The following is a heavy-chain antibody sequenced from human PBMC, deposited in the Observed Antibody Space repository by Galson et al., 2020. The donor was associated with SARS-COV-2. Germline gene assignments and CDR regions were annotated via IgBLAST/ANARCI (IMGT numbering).Heavy chain of an antibody. CDR2: ISYDGSNK. V-gene: IGHV3-30*04. CDR1: GFTFSSYA. J-gene: IGHJ6*02. Sequence: GGSLRLSCAASGFTFSSYAMHWVRQAPGKGLEWVAVISYDGSNKYYADSVKGRFTISRDNSKNTLYLQMNSLRAEDTAVYYCARDLGWDSGYDYSYYYGMDVWGQGTTVTVSS. CDR3: ARDLGWDSGYDYSYYYGMDV. D-gene: IGHD5-12*01.